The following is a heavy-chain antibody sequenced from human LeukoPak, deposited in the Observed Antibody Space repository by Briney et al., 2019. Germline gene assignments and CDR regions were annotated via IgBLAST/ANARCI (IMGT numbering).Heavy chain of an antibody. V-gene: IGHV3-23*01. Sequence: GGSLRLSCAASGFTFSSYAMSWVRQAPGKGLEWVSGISGSGGTTYYADSVQGRFTISRDNSKKTLFLQMSSLRAEDTAVYYCAKGDVVAAIFPLDYWGQGTLVIVSS. CDR3: AKGDVVAAIFPLDY. CDR2: ISGSGGTT. CDR1: GFTFSSYA. D-gene: IGHD5-12*01. J-gene: IGHJ4*02.